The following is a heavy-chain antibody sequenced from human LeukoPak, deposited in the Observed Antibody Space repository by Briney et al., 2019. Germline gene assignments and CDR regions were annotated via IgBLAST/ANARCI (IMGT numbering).Heavy chain of an antibody. Sequence: GGSLRLSCAASGFTFSSSAMNWVRQAPGKGLEWVSSINNVASHIYYAGSVRGRFTISRDNAKNLLYLQMDSLRAEDTAVYYCAKARAMGYWGQGTLVTVSS. CDR1: GFTFSSSA. V-gene: IGHV3-21*04. J-gene: IGHJ4*02. CDR2: INNVASHI. CDR3: AKARAMGY. D-gene: IGHD5-18*01.